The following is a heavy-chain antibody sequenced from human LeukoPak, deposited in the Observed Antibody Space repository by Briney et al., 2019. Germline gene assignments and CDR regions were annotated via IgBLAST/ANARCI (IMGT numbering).Heavy chain of an antibody. Sequence: ASVKVSCKASGYTFTSYAMHWVRQAPGQRLEWMGWINAGNGNTKYSQKFQGRVTITRDTSASTAYMDLSSLRSEDTAVYYCARTRLLRYFDWSEDAFDIWGQGTMVTVSS. CDR2: INAGNGNT. V-gene: IGHV1-3*01. D-gene: IGHD3-9*01. CDR1: GYTFTSYA. CDR3: ARTRLLRYFDWSEDAFDI. J-gene: IGHJ3*02.